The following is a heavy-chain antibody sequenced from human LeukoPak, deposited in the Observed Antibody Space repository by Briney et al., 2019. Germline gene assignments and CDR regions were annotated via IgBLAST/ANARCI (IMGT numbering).Heavy chain of an antibody. CDR3: ARSSGGKFDY. CDR2: ITSGGSTI. J-gene: IGHJ4*02. V-gene: IGHV3-48*02. Sequence: GRSLRLSCAASGFTFNSYSMNWVGQAPGKGLEWGSYITSGGSTINYADSVKGRFTISRDNAKNSLYLQMNSLRDEDTAVYYCARSSGGKFDYWGQGTLVTVSS. D-gene: IGHD1-26*01. CDR1: GFTFNSYS.